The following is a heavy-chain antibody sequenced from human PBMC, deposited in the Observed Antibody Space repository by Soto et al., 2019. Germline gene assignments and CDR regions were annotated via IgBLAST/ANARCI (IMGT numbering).Heavy chain of an antibody. Sequence: QVQLQQWGAGLLKPSETLSLTCAVYGGSFSGYYWSWIRQPPGKGLEWIGEINHSGSTNYNPSLKSRVTISVDTSKNQFSLKLSSVTAADTAVYYCARWRGYNWNSGDYYYYGMDVWGQGTTVTVSS. V-gene: IGHV4-34*01. CDR3: ARWRGYNWNSGDYYYYGMDV. CDR1: GGSFSGYY. D-gene: IGHD1-7*01. CDR2: INHSGST. J-gene: IGHJ6*02.